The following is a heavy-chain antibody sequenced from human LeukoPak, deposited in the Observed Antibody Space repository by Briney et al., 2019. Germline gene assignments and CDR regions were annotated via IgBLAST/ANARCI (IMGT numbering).Heavy chain of an antibody. D-gene: IGHD3-16*02. CDR3: ARGLIWGSYRLYYFDY. Sequence: GGSLRLSCAAYGLTFSSYAMQWVRQAPGEGLEWVAVISYDGSSKYYADSVKGRFTISRDNSKNTLYLQMNSLRAEDTAVYYCARGLIWGSYRLYYFDYWGQGTLVTVSS. V-gene: IGHV3-30-3*01. CDR1: GLTFSSYA. CDR2: ISYDGSSK. J-gene: IGHJ4*02.